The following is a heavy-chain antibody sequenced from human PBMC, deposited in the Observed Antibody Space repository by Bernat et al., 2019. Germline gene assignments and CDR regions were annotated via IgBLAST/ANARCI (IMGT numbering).Heavy chain of an antibody. CDR2: INPGDSDT. D-gene: IGHD6-25*01. CDR3: ARFVGGYSNCYFDY. CDR1: GYSFSSYW. V-gene: IGHV5-51*01. J-gene: IGHJ4*02. Sequence: EVQLVQSGPEMKKPGESLKISCKGSGYSFSSYWIGWVRQMPGKGLEGMVIINPGDSDTRYSPSFQGQVSISADKSISTAYLQWSSLKASDTAMYYCARFVGGYSNCYFDYWGQGTLVTVSS.